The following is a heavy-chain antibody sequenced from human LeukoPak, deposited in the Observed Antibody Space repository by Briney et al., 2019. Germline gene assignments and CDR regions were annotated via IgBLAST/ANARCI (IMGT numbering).Heavy chain of an antibody. D-gene: IGHD5-18*01. CDR2: ISSSSTI. J-gene: IGHJ4*02. CDR1: GFTFSSYS. V-gene: IGHV3-48*01. CDR3: ARDLFGTAMVG. Sequence: GGSLRLSCAASGFTFSSYSMNWVRQAPGKGLEWVSYISSSSTIYYADSVKGRFTISRDNAKNSLYLQMNSLRAEDTAVYYCARDLFGTAMVGWGQGTLVTVSS.